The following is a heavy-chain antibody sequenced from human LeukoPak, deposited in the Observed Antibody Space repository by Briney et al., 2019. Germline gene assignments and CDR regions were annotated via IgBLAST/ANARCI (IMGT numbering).Heavy chain of an antibody. V-gene: IGHV3-23*01. J-gene: IGHJ4*02. D-gene: IGHD3-3*01. CDR3: AKIGPLTIFGVVIGPLDY. CDR2: ISGSGGST. Sequence: GGSLRLSCAASGFTFSSYAMSWVRQAPGKGLEWVSAISGSGGSTYYADSVKGRFTISRDNSKNTLYLQMNSLRAEDTAVYYCAKIGPLTIFGVVIGPLDYWGQGTLVTVSS. CDR1: GFTFSSYA.